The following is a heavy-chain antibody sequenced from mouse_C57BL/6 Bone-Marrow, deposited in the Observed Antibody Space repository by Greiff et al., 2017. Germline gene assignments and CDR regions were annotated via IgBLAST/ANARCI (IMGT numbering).Heavy chain of an antibody. J-gene: IGHJ2*01. V-gene: IGHV14-4*01. Sequence: DVKLQESGAELVRPGASVKLSCTASGFNIKDDYMHWVKQRPEQGLEGIGWIDPENGDPEYASKFKGKATITADTSSNTAYLQLSSLKSEDTAFYYCTPSQPYFDYWGQGTTRTVSS. D-gene: IGHD6-1*01. CDR2: IDPENGDP. CDR1: GFNIKDDY. CDR3: TPSQPYFDY.